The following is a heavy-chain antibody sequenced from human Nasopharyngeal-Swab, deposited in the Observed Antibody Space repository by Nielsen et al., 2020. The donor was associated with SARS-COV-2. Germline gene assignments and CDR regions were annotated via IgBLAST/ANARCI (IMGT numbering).Heavy chain of an antibody. CDR2: INSDGSTT. D-gene: IGHD3-10*01. J-gene: IGHJ5*02. CDR3: ARDPSLPILLWFGELLGWFDP. CDR1: GFTFSSYW. V-gene: IGHV3-74*01. Sequence: GGSLRLSCAASGFTFSSYWMHWVRQAPGKGLVWVSRINSDGSTTTYADSAKGRFTISRDNAKNTLYLQMNSLRAEDTAVYYCARDPSLPILLWFGELLGWFDPWGQGTLVTVSS.